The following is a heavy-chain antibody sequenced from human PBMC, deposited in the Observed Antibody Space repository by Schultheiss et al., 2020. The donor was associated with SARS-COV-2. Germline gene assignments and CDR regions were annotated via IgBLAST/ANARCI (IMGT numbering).Heavy chain of an antibody. CDR2: INHSGST. CDR1: VGSFSGYY. V-gene: IGHV4-34*01. CDR3: ARRGWSDAFDI. Sequence: SETLSLTCAVYVGSFSGYYWSWIRQPPGKGLEWIGEINHSGSTYYNPSLKSRVTISVDTSKNQFSLKLSSVTAADTAVYYCARRGWSDAFDIWGQGTMVTVSS. J-gene: IGHJ3*02. D-gene: IGHD6-19*01.